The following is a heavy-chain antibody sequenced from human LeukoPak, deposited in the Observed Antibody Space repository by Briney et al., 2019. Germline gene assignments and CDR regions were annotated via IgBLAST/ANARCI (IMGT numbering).Heavy chain of an antibody. CDR1: GFTLDDYA. J-gene: IGHJ4*02. CDR3: AKDSIAVAGTFYDY. D-gene: IGHD6-19*01. V-gene: IGHV3-9*01. CDR2: ISWNSGSI. Sequence: GGSLRLSCAASGFTLDDYAMHWVRQAPGKGLEWVSGISWNSGSIGYADSVKGRFTISRDNAKNSLYLQMNSLRAEDTALYYCAKDSIAVAGTFYDYWGQGTLVTVSS.